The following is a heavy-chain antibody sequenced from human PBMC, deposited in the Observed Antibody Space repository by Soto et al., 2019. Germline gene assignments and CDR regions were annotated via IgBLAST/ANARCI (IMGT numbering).Heavy chain of an antibody. Sequence: SETLSLTCAVYGGSFSGYYWSWIRQPPGKGLEWIGEINHSGSTNYNPSLKSRVTISVDTSKNQFSLKLSSVTAADTAVYYCARALDLIDTAMFTRSGYYYYYYMDVWGKGTTVTVSS. D-gene: IGHD5-18*01. CDR3: ARALDLIDTAMFTRSGYYYYYYMDV. V-gene: IGHV4-34*01. CDR2: INHSGST. CDR1: GGSFSGYY. J-gene: IGHJ6*03.